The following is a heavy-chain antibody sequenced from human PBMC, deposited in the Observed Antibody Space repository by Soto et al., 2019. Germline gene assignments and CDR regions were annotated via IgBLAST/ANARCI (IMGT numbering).Heavy chain of an antibody. J-gene: IGHJ4*02. CDR1: GYTFINYD. Sequence: QVQLVQSGPDVKKPGASVKVSCKASGYTFINYDISWVRQAPGQGLEWMGWISANSGNTKFAQKFKGRVTMTTDTSTSTAYMELRSLTSDDTAVYFCARDATSIAARPTDYGGQGTLVTVSS. V-gene: IGHV1-18*01. D-gene: IGHD6-6*01. CDR2: ISANSGNT. CDR3: ARDATSIAARPTDY.